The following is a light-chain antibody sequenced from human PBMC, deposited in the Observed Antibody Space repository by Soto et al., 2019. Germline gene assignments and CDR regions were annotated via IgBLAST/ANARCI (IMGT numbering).Light chain of an antibody. Sequence: PGDRATLSCRASQSVSSYLAWYQQKPGQPPRLLIYDASNRATGIPARFSGSGSGTDFTLTISRLEPDDFAVYYCQQRSNWPPGFTFGPGTKVDFK. CDR3: QQRSNWPPGFT. CDR2: DAS. CDR1: QSVSSY. V-gene: IGKV3-11*01. J-gene: IGKJ3*01.